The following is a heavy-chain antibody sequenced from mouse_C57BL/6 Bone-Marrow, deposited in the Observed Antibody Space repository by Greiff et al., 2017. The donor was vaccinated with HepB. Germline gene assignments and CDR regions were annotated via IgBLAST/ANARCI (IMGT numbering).Heavy chain of an antibody. CDR3: AFFSIYYDYEDWFAY. CDR1: GFNIKDYY. Sequence: VQLQQSGAELVKPGASVKLSCTASGFNIKDYYMHWVKQRTEQGLEWIGRIDPEDGETKYAPKFQGKATITADTSSNTAYLQLSSLTSEDTAVYYCAFFSIYYDYEDWFAYWGQGTLVTVSA. J-gene: IGHJ3*01. V-gene: IGHV14-2*01. D-gene: IGHD2-4*01. CDR2: IDPEDGET.